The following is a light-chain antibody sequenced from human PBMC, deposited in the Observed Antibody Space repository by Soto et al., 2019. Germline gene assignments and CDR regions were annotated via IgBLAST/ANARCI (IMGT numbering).Light chain of an antibody. J-gene: IGLJ1*01. CDR3: SSYPSSSTLYV. CDR1: SSDIGAYNY. CDR2: DVG. V-gene: IGLV2-14*01. Sequence: QSALTQPASVSGSPGQSITISCTGTSSDIGAYNYVSWYQQHPGKAPKLMIYDVGNRPSGVSNRFSASKSGNTASLTISGLQAEDEADYYCSSYPSSSTLYVFGTGTTLTVL.